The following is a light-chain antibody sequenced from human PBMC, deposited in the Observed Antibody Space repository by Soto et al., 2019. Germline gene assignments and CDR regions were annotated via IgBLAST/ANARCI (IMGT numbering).Light chain of an antibody. J-gene: IGKJ1*01. CDR2: AAS. CDR3: RKYSSAPRV. Sequence: DIQMTQSPSSLSAYVGDRVTITCRASQGISNYLAWYQQKPGKVPKLLIYAASTLQSGVPSRFSGSGSGTHFTLTIISLQPEDVATYFCRKYSSAPRVFGQGTKEEIK. CDR1: QGISNY. V-gene: IGKV1-27*01.